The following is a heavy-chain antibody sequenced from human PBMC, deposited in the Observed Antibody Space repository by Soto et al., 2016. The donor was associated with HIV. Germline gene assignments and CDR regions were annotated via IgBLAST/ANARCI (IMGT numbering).Heavy chain of an antibody. Sequence: QVQLVQSGAEVKKPGSSVKVSCTASGGTFSSYAPSWVRQAPGQGLEWMGVIIPMFDTTNYPQNFQGRVTITADESTSTAYMELNSLRFDDTAVYYCARGSVLSAFDIWGQGTMVIVSS. CDR3: ARGSVLSAFDI. CDR2: IIPMFDTT. J-gene: IGHJ3*02. CDR1: GGTFSSYA. V-gene: IGHV1-69*01.